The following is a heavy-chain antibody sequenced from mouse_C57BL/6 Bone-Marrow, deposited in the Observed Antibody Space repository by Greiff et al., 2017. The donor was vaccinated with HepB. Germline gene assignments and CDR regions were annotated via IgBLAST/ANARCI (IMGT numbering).Heavy chain of an antibody. V-gene: IGHV1-19*01. D-gene: IGHD1-1*01. CDR3: ARKGLRYVDY. J-gene: IGHJ2*01. Sequence: EVQRVESGPVLVKPGASVKMSCKASGYTFTDYYMNWVKQSHGKSLEWIGVINPYNGGTSYNQKFKGKATLTVDKSSSTAYMELNSLTSEDSAVYYCARKGLRYVDYWGQGTTLTVSS. CDR2: INPYNGGT. CDR1: GYTFTDYY.